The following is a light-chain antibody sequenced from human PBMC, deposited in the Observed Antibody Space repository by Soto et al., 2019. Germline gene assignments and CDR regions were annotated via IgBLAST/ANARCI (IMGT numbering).Light chain of an antibody. J-gene: IGKJ4*01. Sequence: DIQMTQSPSTLSASVGDRVTITCLASQSISSWLAWYQQKPGKAPKLLIYDASSLESGVPSRFSGSGSGTEFTLTISSLHPDDFATYYCQQYNSYSRLTFGGGTKVDIK. CDR1: QSISSW. CDR3: QQYNSYSRLT. CDR2: DAS. V-gene: IGKV1-5*01.